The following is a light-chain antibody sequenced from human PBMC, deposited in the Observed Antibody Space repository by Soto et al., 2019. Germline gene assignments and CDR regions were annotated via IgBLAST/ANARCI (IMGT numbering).Light chain of an antibody. CDR2: EVS. V-gene: IGLV2-18*02. CDR1: SSNIGSNT. CDR3: SPYTSSNTYV. Sequence: QSVLTQPPSASGTPGQRVTISCSGSSSNIGSNTVNWYQQPPGTAPKVMIYEVSNRPSGVPDRFSGSKSGNTASLTISGLQAEDEADYYCSPYTSSNTYVFGTGTKVTVL. J-gene: IGLJ1*01.